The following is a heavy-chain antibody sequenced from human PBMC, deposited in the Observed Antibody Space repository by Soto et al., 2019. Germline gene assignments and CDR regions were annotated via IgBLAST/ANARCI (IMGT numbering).Heavy chain of an antibody. CDR3: STCHDRYRAYDV. J-gene: IGHJ3*01. Sequence: PGGSLRLSCAASGFTVSGKDYVGWGREAAGRGVEWASAIYDVDGTFYSDSVKGRFTTSRDSSKNTVYLQMNDLRPDDTAVYYCSTCHDRYRAYDVWGQGTTVTVSS. D-gene: IGHD3-16*02. CDR1: GFTVSGKDY. CDR2: IYDVDGT. V-gene: IGHV3-53*01.